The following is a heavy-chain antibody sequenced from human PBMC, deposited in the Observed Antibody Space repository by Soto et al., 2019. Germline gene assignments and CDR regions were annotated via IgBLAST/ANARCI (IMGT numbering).Heavy chain of an antibody. CDR2: ISYDGSNK. J-gene: IGHJ6*02. CDR1: GFTFSSYG. D-gene: IGHD1-26*01. Sequence: QVQLVESGGGVVQPGRSLRLSCAASGFTFSSYGMHWVRQAPGKGLEWEALISYDGSNKYYVDSVKGRFTISRDNSKNTLFLQMNSLRAGDTAVYYCAKDRLRGGFLTTATTNGMDVWGQGTPVTLSS. V-gene: IGHV3-30*18. CDR3: AKDRLRGGFLTTATTNGMDV.